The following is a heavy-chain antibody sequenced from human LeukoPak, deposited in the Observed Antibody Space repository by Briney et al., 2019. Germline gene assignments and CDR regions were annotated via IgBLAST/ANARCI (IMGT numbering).Heavy chain of an antibody. CDR2: ISGSGLTT. V-gene: IGHV3-23*01. CDR1: GFTFSSCA. Sequence: RGSLRLSCAASGFTFSSCAMTWVRQAPGKGLEWGSAISGSGLTTYYADCVKGRFTISRDNPKNTLYLQMNSLKAEGTAVYYCTTRGIAPAGLAYWGQGTLVTVSS. D-gene: IGHD6-13*01. J-gene: IGHJ4*02. CDR3: TTRGIAPAGLAY.